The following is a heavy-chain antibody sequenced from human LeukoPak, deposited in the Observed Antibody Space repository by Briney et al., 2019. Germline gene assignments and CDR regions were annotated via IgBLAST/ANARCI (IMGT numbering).Heavy chain of an antibody. D-gene: IGHD3-9*01. CDR2: ISSGGSTI. V-gene: IGHV3-48*03. Sequence: GGSLRLSCAASGFTFSSYEMNWVRQAPGKGLEWVSYISSGGSTIYYADSVKGRFTISRDNAKNSLYLQMNSMRAEDTAVYYCARGVSDILTGYDAFDIWGQGTMVTVSS. J-gene: IGHJ3*02. CDR3: ARGVSDILTGYDAFDI. CDR1: GFTFSSYE.